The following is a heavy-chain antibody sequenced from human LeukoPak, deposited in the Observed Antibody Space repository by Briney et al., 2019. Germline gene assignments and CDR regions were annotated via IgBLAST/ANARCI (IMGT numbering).Heavy chain of an antibody. CDR2: IYSGGST. CDR1: GFTVSSNY. D-gene: IGHD1-26*01. Sequence: GGSLRLSCAASGFTVSSNYMNWVRQAPGKGLEWVSVIYSGGSTSYAGSVKGRFTISRDNSKNTLYLQMDNLRAKDTAVYYCARDGASGSYYYFDYWGQGVLVTVSS. J-gene: IGHJ4*02. V-gene: IGHV3-66*01. CDR3: ARDGASGSYYYFDY.